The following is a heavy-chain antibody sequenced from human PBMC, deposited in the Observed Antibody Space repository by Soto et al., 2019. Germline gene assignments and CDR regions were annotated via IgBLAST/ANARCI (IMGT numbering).Heavy chain of an antibody. D-gene: IGHD1-26*01. V-gene: IGHV4-31*03. J-gene: IGHJ4*02. Sequence: QVQLQESGPGLVKPSQILSLTCTVSGGSISSGGYYWSWIRQHPGKGLEWIGYIYYSGSTYYNPSLKSRVTISVVTSKNQFCLKLSSVTAADTAVYYCARMGQLLPFDYWGQGTLVTVSS. CDR2: IYYSGST. CDR3: ARMGQLLPFDY. CDR1: GGSISSGGYY.